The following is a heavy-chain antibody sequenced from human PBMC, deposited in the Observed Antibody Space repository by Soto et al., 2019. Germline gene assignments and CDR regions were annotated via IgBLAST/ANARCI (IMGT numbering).Heavy chain of an antibody. D-gene: IGHD6-6*01. CDR3: ARVDSSSPNYYYYAMDV. J-gene: IGHJ6*02. V-gene: IGHV3-30-3*01. CDR2: TSYDGSNK. CDR1: GFTFSSYA. Sequence: GGSLRLSCAASGFTFSSYAMHWFRQAPGKGLEWVAITSYDGSNKYYADSVKGRFTISRDNSKNTLYVQMNSLRAEDTAVYYCARVDSSSPNYYYYAMDVWGQGTTVTVSS.